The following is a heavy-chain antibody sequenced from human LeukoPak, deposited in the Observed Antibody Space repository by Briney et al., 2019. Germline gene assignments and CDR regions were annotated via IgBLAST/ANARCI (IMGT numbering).Heavy chain of an antibody. CDR3: ARATVVAGYCTTTRCYKPFDI. D-gene: IGHD2-2*02. J-gene: IGHJ3*02. V-gene: IGHV1-8*03. CDR2: MNPNSANT. Sequence: GASVKVSCKASGYTFTNYDINWVRQATGQGLEWRGWMNPNSANTGYSQKFQGRVTFTRDTSISTAYMELSSLRSEDTAVYFCARATVVAGYCTTTRCYKPFDIWGQGTMVTVSS. CDR1: GYTFTNYD.